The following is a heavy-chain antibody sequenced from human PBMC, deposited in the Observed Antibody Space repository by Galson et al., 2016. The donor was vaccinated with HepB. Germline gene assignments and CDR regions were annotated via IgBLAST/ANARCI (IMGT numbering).Heavy chain of an antibody. V-gene: IGHV1-2*02. CDR3: ATLVGVTNYYYYMDV. CDR1: GYTFTGYY. D-gene: IGHD1-26*01. Sequence: SVKVSCKASGYTFTGYYIHWVRLAPGQGLEWMGWINPNSGGTSYAQKFQGRVTITADTSITTAYMELSSLRSDDTAVYYCATLVGVTNYYYYMDVWGKGTTVTVSS. J-gene: IGHJ6*03. CDR2: INPNSGGT.